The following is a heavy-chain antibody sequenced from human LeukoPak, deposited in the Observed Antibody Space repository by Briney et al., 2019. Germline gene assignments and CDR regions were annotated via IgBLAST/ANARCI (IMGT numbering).Heavy chain of an antibody. CDR3: ARASAYGTSSGVNL. CDR1: GGSFGGYY. D-gene: IGHD6-6*01. V-gene: IGHV4-34*01. Sequence: SETLSLTCAVYGGSFGGYYWNWIRQPPGMGLEWIGEISHSGTTNYNPSLKSRVTISVDTSKNQFSLRLNSVTAADTAVYFCARASAYGTSSGVNLWGQGTLVTVSS. J-gene: IGHJ5*02. CDR2: ISHSGTT.